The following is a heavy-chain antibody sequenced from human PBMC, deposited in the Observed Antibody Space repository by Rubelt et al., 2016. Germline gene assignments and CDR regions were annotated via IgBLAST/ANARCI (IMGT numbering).Heavy chain of an antibody. V-gene: IGHV3-72*01. CDR2: IRSKAYSYTT. J-gene: IGHJ4*02. CDR1: GFTFSDHY. Sequence: EVQLVESGGGLVQPGGSLRLSCAASGFTFSDHYMDWVRQAPGGGLEWVGRIRSKAYSYTTHYAASVKGRFTISRDESKKSVYHQMKSLKTDDTAVYYWSRANYGDYEGVDYWGQGTLVTVSS. CDR3: SRANYGDYEGVDY. D-gene: IGHD4-17*01.